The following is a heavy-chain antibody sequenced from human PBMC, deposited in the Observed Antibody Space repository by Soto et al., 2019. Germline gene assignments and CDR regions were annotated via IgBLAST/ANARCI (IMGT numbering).Heavy chain of an antibody. D-gene: IGHD6-6*01. CDR1: GFTFSSYA. CDR2: VAGSGTST. V-gene: IGHV3-23*01. CDR3: AHHHRTPARQLGYFDY. J-gene: IGHJ4*02. Sequence: PGGSLRLSCAASGFTFSSYAMRWVRQAPGKGLEWVSGVAGSGTSTYYADSVKGRFTVSRDYTKSTLYLEMNSLRAEGTAVYYCAHHHRTPARQLGYFDYWGQGALVTVSS.